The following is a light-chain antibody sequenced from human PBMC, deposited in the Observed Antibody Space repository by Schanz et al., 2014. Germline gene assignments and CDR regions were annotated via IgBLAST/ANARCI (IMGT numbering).Light chain of an antibody. Sequence: QSVLTQPPSVSAAPGQRVTISCSGSGSNIGSNYVSWYGQLPGTAPKLLIYDNDKRPSGIPDRFSASKSGTSATLGITGLQTGDEADYYCGTWDSSLSFVLFGGGTKLTVL. J-gene: IGLJ2*01. CDR1: GSNIGSNY. V-gene: IGLV1-51*01. CDR2: DND. CDR3: GTWDSSLSFVL.